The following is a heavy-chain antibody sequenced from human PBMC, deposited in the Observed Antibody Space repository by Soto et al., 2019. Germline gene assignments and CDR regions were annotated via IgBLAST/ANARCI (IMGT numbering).Heavy chain of an antibody. V-gene: IGHV1-69*01. J-gene: IGHJ6*02. CDR3: VRGETYLGV. Sequence: QVQLVQSGAEVKKPGSSVKVSCKTSRDTFNKYAFNWVRQAPGQGLEWMGWIIPIFSSRNYAEKSQGRVTITADDSTSTAYMELRSLRFEDTAVYYCVRGETYLGVWGQGTTVTVSS. CDR1: RDTFNKYA. D-gene: IGHD3-16*01. CDR2: IIPIFSSR.